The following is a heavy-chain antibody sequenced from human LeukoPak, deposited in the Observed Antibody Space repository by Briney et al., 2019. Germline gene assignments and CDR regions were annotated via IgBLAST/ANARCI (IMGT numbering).Heavy chain of an antibody. CDR1: GGSISSSSYY. D-gene: IGHD6-6*01. Sequence: SETLSLTCTVSGGSISSSSYYRGWIRQPPGKGLEWIGTIYYSGSTYYNPSLKSRVTVSVDTSKNQFSLKLSSVTAADTAVYYCARRVARSSSGFDYWGQGTLVTVSS. CDR3: ARRVARSSSGFDY. J-gene: IGHJ4*02. CDR2: IYYSGST. V-gene: IGHV4-39*01.